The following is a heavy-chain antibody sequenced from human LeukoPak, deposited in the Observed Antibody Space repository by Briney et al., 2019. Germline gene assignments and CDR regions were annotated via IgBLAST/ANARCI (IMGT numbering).Heavy chain of an antibody. CDR3: ARVGPRDPPAYYFDY. D-gene: IGHD1-26*01. CDR2: INHSGST. V-gene: IGHV4-34*01. J-gene: IGHJ4*02. CDR1: GGSFSGYY. Sequence: SETLSLTCAVYGGSFSGYYWSWIRQPPGKGLEWIGEINHSGSTNYNPSLKSRVTISVDTSKNQFSLKLSSVTAADTAVYYCARVGPRDPPAYYFDYWGQGTLVTVSS.